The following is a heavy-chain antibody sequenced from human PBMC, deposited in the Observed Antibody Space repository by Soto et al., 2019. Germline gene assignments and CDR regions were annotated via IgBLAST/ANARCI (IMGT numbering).Heavy chain of an antibody. CDR2: IYPGDSDT. Sequence: GESLKISCKGSGYSFTSYWIGWVRQMPGKGLEWMGIIYPGDSDTRYSPSFQGQVTISADKSISTAYLQWSSLKASDTAMYYCATRYCSGGSCYSSLIDAFDIWGQGTIVTVS. CDR3: ATRYCSGGSCYSSLIDAFDI. J-gene: IGHJ3*02. V-gene: IGHV5-51*01. D-gene: IGHD2-15*01. CDR1: GYSFTSYW.